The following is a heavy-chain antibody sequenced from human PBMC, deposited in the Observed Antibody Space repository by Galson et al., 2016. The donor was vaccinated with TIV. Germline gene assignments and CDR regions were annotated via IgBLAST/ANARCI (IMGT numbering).Heavy chain of an antibody. D-gene: IGHD5-18*01. CDR1: GGTLSTYT. CDR3: AKDPYIYGSYLDH. V-gene: IGHV1-69*13. CDR2: IIPIFGTT. J-gene: IGHJ4*02. Sequence: SVKVSCKASGGTLSTYTISWVRQAPGQGLEWMGGIIPIFGTTKYAQKFQGRVTITADESTRIVNMELSSLRSEDTAVYYCAKDPYIYGSYLDHWGQGTLVTVSS.